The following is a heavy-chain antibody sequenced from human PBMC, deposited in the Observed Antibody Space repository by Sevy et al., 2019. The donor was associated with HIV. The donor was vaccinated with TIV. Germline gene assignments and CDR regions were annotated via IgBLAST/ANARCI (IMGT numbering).Heavy chain of an antibody. CDR2: IGTSSVT. J-gene: IGHJ4*02. Sequence: GGSLRLSCSASGFTFSDYDMSWIRQAPGQGLEWTSHIGTSSVTNYPDSVKGRFTISRNNAKNSLYLQMNTLRVEDTAVYYGARGLKRRGVAVGGTPDYWGQGTLVTVSS. CDR1: GFTFSDYD. D-gene: IGHD6-19*01. V-gene: IGHV3-11*06. CDR3: ARGLKRRGVAVGGTPDY.